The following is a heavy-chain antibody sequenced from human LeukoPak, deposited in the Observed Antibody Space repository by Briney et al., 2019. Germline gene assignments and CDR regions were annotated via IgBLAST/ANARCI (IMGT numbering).Heavy chain of an antibody. CDR3: ARVTSEVPYYYDSSGQVLDY. V-gene: IGHV1-2*02. CDR2: INPNSGGT. Sequence: ASVKVSCTASGYTFTGYYMHWVRQAPGQGLEWMGWINPNSGGTNYAQKFQGRVTMTRDTSISTAYMELSRLRSDDTAVYYCARVTSEVPYYYDSSGQVLDYWGQGTLVTVSS. CDR1: GYTFTGYY. J-gene: IGHJ4*02. D-gene: IGHD3-22*01.